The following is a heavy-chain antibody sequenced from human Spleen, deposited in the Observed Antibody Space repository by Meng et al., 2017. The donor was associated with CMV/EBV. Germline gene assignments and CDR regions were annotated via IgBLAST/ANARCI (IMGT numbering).Heavy chain of an antibody. D-gene: IGHD4-11*01. CDR3: ARDPTTDYYYYGMDV. CDR2: ISYDGRDT. CDR1: GFTFTTYA. V-gene: IGHV3-30*04. J-gene: IGHJ6*02. Sequence: GESLKISCAASGFTFTTYAMHWVRQAPGKGLEWITLISYDGRDTYYAGSVKGRFTVSRDNAKNTLYLQMNNLRAEDTAVYYCARDPTTDYYYYGMDVWGQGTTVTVSS.